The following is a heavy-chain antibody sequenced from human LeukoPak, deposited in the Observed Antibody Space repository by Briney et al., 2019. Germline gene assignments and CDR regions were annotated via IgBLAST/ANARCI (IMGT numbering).Heavy chain of an antibody. V-gene: IGHV3-30*18. CDR2: ISYDGSNK. J-gene: IGHJ4*02. CDR1: GFTFSSYG. D-gene: IGHD6-19*01. CDR3: AKDSGSGSVDY. Sequence: GGSLRLSCAASGFTFSSYGMHWVRQAPGKGLEWVAVISYDGSNKYYADSVKGRFTISRDNSKSTLYLQMNSLRAEDTAVYYCAKDSGSGSVDYWGQGTLVTVSS.